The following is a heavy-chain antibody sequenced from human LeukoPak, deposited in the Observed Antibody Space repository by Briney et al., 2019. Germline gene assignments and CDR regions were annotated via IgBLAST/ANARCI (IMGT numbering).Heavy chain of an antibody. CDR2: IYYSGST. Sequence: SETLSLTCTVSGGSISSYYGSWIRQPPGKGLEWIGYIYYSGSTNYNPSLKSRVTISVDTSKNQFSLKLSSVTAADTAVYYCARSITAYCSGGSCYPYFDYWGQGTLVTVSS. CDR3: ARSITAYCSGGSCYPYFDY. D-gene: IGHD2-15*01. V-gene: IGHV4-59*01. CDR1: GGSISSYY. J-gene: IGHJ4*02.